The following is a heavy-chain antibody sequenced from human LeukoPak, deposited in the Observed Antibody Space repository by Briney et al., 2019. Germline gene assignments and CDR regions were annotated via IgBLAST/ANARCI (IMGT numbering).Heavy chain of an antibody. J-gene: IGHJ4*02. CDR3: ARPTRPYYFDY. V-gene: IGHV1-46*01. D-gene: IGHD1-14*01. CDR2: INPSGGST. Sequence: ASVKVSCKASGYTFTSYYMHWVRQAPGQGLEWMGIINPSGGSTSYAQKLQGRVTMTRDMSTSTVYMELSSLRSEDTAVYYCARPTRPYYFDYWGQGTLVTVSS. CDR1: GYTFTSYY.